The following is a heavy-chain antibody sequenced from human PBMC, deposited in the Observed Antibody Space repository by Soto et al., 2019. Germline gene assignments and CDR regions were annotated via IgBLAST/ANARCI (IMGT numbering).Heavy chain of an antibody. V-gene: IGHV3-30-3*01. CDR2: ISSAGNIQ. D-gene: IGHD6-19*01. CDR1: GFPCSTYV. CDR3: ARDPVAGTPDWFGA. J-gene: IGHJ5*02. Sequence: SLRISCAVSGFPCSTYVISSVRQAPGKGLEWVSVISSAGNIQYYVDSVKGRFTISRDNSKNTLYLQMNSLRSEDTAVYYCARDPVAGTPDWFGAWGEGTVVTVSS.